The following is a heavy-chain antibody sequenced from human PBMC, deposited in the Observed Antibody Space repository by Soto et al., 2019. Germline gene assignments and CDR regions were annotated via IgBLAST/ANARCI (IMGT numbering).Heavy chain of an antibody. CDR1: GFTFSSYG. Sequence: GGSLRLSCAASGFTFSSYGMHWVRQAPGKGLERVAVISYDGSNKYYADSVKGRFTISRDNSKNTLYLQMNSLRAEDTAVYYCAKGPPIYCISTSCYGSDFDYWGQGTLVTVSS. D-gene: IGHD2-2*01. CDR3: AKGPPIYCISTSCYGSDFDY. CDR2: ISYDGSNK. V-gene: IGHV3-30*18. J-gene: IGHJ4*02.